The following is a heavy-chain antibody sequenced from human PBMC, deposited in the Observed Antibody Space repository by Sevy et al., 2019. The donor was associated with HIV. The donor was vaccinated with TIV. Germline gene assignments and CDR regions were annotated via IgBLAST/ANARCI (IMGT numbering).Heavy chain of an antibody. Sequence: ASVKVSCKASGYTFTGYSMHWVRQAPGQGLEWMGWINPNGGGTNYAQKFQGRVTMTRDTSIRTAYMELSRLRFDDTAVYYCARDRVDMTTMHYFDYWGEGTLVTVSS. CDR1: GYTFTGYS. CDR2: INPNGGGT. J-gene: IGHJ4*02. CDR3: ARDRVDMTTMHYFDY. D-gene: IGHD2-21*02. V-gene: IGHV1-2*02.